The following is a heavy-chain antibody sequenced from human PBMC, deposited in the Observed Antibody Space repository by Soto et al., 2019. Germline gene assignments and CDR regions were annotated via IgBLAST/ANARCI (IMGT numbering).Heavy chain of an antibody. V-gene: IGHV4-31*03. D-gene: IGHD2-2*03. CDR3: ARARMDWASNWFDP. CDR2: IYYSGST. Sequence: QVQLQELGPGLVKPSQTLSLTCTVSGGSISSGGYYWSWIRQHPGKGLEWIGYIYYSGSTYYNPSLKSRVTISVDTSKNQFSLKLSSVTAADTAVYYCARARMDWASNWFDPWGQGTLVTVSS. CDR1: GGSISSGGYY. J-gene: IGHJ5*02.